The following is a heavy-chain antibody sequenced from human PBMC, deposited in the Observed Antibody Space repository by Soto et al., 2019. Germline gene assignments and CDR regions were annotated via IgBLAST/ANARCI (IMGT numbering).Heavy chain of an antibody. CDR1: GGSISSSSYY. D-gene: IGHD2-15*01. V-gene: IGHV4-39*07. CDR3: ARGVYCSGGSCSGGPYDAFDI. CDR2: IYYSGGT. J-gene: IGHJ3*02. Sequence: PSETLSLTCTVSGGSISSSSYYWGWIRQPPGKGLEWIGGIYYSGGTNYNPSLKSRVTISVDTSKNQFSLKLSSVTAADTAVYYCARGVYCSGGSCSGGPYDAFDIWGQGTMVTVSS.